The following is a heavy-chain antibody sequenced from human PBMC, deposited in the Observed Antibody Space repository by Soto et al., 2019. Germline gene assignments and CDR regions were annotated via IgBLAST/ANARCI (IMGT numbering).Heavy chain of an antibody. CDR1: GGSISSGGYS. D-gene: IGHD2-15*01. CDR3: ARGGHCSGGSCYYFDY. Sequence: QLQLQESGSGLLKPSQTLSLTCAVSGGSISSGGYSWSWIRQPPGKGLEWIGYIYHSGSTYYNPSLKSRVTISVDRSKNQFSLKLSSVTAADTAVYYCARGGHCSGGSCYYFDYWGQGTLVTVSS. CDR2: IYHSGST. J-gene: IGHJ4*02. V-gene: IGHV4-30-2*01.